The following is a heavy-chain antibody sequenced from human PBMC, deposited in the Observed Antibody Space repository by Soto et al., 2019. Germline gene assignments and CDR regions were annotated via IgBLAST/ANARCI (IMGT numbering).Heavy chain of an antibody. J-gene: IGHJ4*02. CDR3: ARAVRVVLHDVGYLDY. V-gene: IGHV3-11*06. CDR2: ISSSSSYT. Sequence: SGGSLRLSCAASGFTFSDYYMSCIRQAPGKGLEWVSYISSSSSYTNYADSVKGRFTISRDNAKNSLYLQMNSLRAEDTAVYYCARAVRVVLHDVGYLDYWGQGTLVTAPQ. D-gene: IGHD2-15*01. CDR1: GFTFSDYY.